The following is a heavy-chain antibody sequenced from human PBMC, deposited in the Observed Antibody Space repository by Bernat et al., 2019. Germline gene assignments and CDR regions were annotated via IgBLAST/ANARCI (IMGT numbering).Heavy chain of an antibody. Sequence: EVQLLESGGGLVQPGGSLRLSCAASGFTFSSYAMSWVRQAPGTGLEWVSAISGSGGSTYYADSVKGRFTISRDNSKNTLYLQMNSLRAEDTSVYYCAKSYGDYVGAFDIWGQGTMVTVSS. V-gene: IGHV3-23*01. CDR3: AKSYGDYVGAFDI. J-gene: IGHJ3*02. CDR1: GFTFSSYA. D-gene: IGHD4-17*01. CDR2: ISGSGGST.